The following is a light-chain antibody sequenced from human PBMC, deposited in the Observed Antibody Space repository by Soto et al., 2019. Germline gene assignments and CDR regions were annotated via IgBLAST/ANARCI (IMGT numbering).Light chain of an antibody. CDR1: QSVSSSA. Sequence: EIVLTQLSGILSLAPGERATLSCRASQSVSSSALAWYQQRPGQAPRRLIYGASSRATGIPDRFSGSVSGTDFTLTISSLEPEDFAVYYCQQRSNWPPTWTSGQGTKVDIK. CDR2: GAS. V-gene: IGKV3D-20*02. J-gene: IGKJ1*01. CDR3: QQRSNWPPTWT.